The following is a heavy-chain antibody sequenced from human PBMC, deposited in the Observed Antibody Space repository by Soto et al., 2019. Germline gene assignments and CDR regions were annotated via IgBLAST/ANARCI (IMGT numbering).Heavy chain of an antibody. V-gene: IGHV3-53*01. CDR3: GTQGGGGGY. D-gene: IGHD3-16*01. CDR2: IYSGGYT. CDR1: GFTVSNNY. J-gene: IGHJ4*02. Sequence: EVQLVESGGGLIQPGGSLRLSCAVSGFTVSNNYMSWVRQAPGKGLEGVSVIYSGGYTAYGDSVKGRFTISRDNSKNTLYLQMNGRGADAAVVFCGGTQGGGGGYWGQGTLVTVSS.